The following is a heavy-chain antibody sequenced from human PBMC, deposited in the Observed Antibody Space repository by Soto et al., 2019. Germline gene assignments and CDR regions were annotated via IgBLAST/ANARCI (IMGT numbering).Heavy chain of an antibody. CDR2: ISGSGGST. D-gene: IGHD6-13*01. J-gene: IGHJ4*02. CDR1: GFTFSSYA. V-gene: IGHV3-23*01. Sequence: GGSLRLSCAASGFTFSSYAMSWVRQAPGKGLEWVSAISGSGGSTYYADSVKGRFTISRDNSKNTLYLQMNSLRAEDTAVYYCAKDSSSLPRPGPRHPSAYFDYWGQGTLVTVSS. CDR3: AKDSSSLPRPGPRHPSAYFDY.